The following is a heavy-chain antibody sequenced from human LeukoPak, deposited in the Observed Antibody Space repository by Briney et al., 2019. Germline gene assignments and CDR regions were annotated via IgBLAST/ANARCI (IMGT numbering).Heavy chain of an antibody. V-gene: IGHV1-69*05. CDR2: IIPVFDTA. Sequence: ASVKVSCKASGDTFSNYDVTWVRQAPGQGLEWMGRIIPVFDTAKYAQNFQGRVTMTTDESSSTAYMELYSLRSEDTAVDYCALWAEKHWVYFDFWGKETLVTVSS. J-gene: IGHJ4*02. D-gene: IGHD3-3*02. CDR1: GDTFSNYD. CDR3: ALWAEKHWVYFDF.